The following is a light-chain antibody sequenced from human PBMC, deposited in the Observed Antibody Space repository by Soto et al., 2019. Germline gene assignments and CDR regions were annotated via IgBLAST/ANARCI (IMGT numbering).Light chain of an antibody. CDR1: QSVSSN. J-gene: IGKJ4*01. CDR2: RTS. V-gene: IGKV3-15*01. Sequence: THSPGTLSCAPWDSAPVSCRASQSVSSNLAWYQQKPGQAPRLLMLRTSSRATGFPARFSGSGSGTEFNLTISSLQSEDFGVYHCQQYNNWPRATFGGGTKVEIK. CDR3: QQYNNWPRAT.